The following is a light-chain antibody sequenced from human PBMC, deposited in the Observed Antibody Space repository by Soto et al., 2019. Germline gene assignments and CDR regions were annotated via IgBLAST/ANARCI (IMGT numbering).Light chain of an antibody. J-gene: IGLJ1*01. Sequence: QSALPQPASVSGSPGQSITISFTGTSSDVGSYNLFSWYQQHPGKAPKLMIYEGSKRPSGVSNRFSGSKSGNTASLTISGLQAEDEADYYGCPYAGSSIPYVFGTGTKVTVL. CDR1: SSDVGSYNL. CDR3: CPYAGSSIPYV. CDR2: EGS. V-gene: IGLV2-23*01.